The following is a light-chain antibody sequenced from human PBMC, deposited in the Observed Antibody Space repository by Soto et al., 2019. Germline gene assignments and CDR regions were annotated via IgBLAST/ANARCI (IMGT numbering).Light chain of an antibody. CDR1: QSIVSY. CDR3: QQSYNAPYT. CDR2: AAS. V-gene: IGKV1-39*01. Sequence: DLQMTQSPSSLSASVGDRVTITCRASQSIVSYLNWYQQKPGKAPKLLIYAASSLQSGVPSRFSGSGSGTEFTLTISSLQPEDFATYHCQQSYNAPYTFGQGTKLEIK. J-gene: IGKJ2*01.